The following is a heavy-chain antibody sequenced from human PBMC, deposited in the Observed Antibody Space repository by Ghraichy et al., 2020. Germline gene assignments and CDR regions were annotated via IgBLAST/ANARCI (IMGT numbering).Heavy chain of an antibody. D-gene: IGHD5-24*01. J-gene: IGHJ6*02. V-gene: IGHV1-69*04. CDR1: GGTFSSYA. CDR3: AVDRDGYRPYYYYYGMDV. Sequence: SVKVSCKASGGTFSSYAISWVRQAPGQGLEWMGRIIPILGIANYAQKFQGRVTITADKSTSTAYMELSSLRSEDTAVYYCAVDRDGYRPYYYYYGMDVWGQGTTVTVSS. CDR2: IIPILGIA.